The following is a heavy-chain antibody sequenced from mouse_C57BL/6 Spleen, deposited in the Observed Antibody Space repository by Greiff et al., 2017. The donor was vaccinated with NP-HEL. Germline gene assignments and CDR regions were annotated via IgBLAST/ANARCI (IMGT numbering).Heavy chain of an antibody. CDR2: INPNNGGT. D-gene: IGHD2-2*01. CDR1: GYTFTDYN. Sequence: EVQLQQSGPELVKPGASVKMPCKASGYTFTDYNMHWVKQSHGKSLEWIGYINPNNGGTSYNQKFKGKATLTVNKSSSTAYMELRSLTSEDSAVYYCATGDGLRLYFDYWGQGTTLTVSS. V-gene: IGHV1-22*01. J-gene: IGHJ2*01. CDR3: ATGDGLRLYFDY.